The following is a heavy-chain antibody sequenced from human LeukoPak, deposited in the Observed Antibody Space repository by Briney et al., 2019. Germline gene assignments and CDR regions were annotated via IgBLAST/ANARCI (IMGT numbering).Heavy chain of an antibody. D-gene: IGHD5-18*01. V-gene: IGHV4-39*01. J-gene: IGHJ4*02. Sequence: SETLSLTCTVSGGSISSSSYYWGWIRQPPGKGLEWIGSIYYSGSTYYNPSLQSRVTISVDTSKNQSSLKLSSVTAADTAVYYCARLSVDTAMVTSYYFDYWGQGTLVTVSS. CDR3: ARLSVDTAMVTSYYFDY. CDR2: IYYSGST. CDR1: GGSISSSSYY.